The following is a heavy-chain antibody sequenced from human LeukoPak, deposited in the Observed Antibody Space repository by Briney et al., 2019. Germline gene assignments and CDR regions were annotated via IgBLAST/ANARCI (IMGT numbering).Heavy chain of an antibody. CDR2: IKQDGSEI. J-gene: IGHJ4*02. D-gene: IGHD7-27*01. Sequence: PGGSLRLSCAASGFTFRNYWMSWVRQAPGKELEWVANIKQDGSEIYYVDSVKGRFTISRDNAKNSLYLQMNSLRAEDTAVYYCVRDKLTGASRLDYWGQGTLLTVSS. CDR1: GFTFRNYW. CDR3: VRDKLTGASRLDY. V-gene: IGHV3-7*03.